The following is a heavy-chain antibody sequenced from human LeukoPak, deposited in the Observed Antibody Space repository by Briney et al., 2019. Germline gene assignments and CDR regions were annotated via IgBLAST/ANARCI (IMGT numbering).Heavy chain of an antibody. D-gene: IGHD6-6*01. V-gene: IGHV5-51*01. Sequence: GEPLKISCQGSGYSFTNYWIAWVRQMPGKGLEWMGIIYPVDSDTSYSPSFQGQVTISADKSISTAYLQWSSLKASDTAMYYCARLQSSSSRYYYYNGMDVWGQGTTVTVSS. CDR2: IYPVDSDT. CDR3: ARLQSSSSRYYYYNGMDV. CDR1: GYSFTNYW. J-gene: IGHJ6*02.